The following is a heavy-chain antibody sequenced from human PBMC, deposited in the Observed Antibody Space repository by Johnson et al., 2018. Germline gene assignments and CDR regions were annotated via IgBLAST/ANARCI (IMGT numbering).Heavy chain of an antibody. V-gene: IGHV3-21*01. J-gene: IGHJ6*03. D-gene: IGHD3-16*01. CDR1: GFTFSSYS. Sequence: EVQLVESGGGLVKPGGSLRLSCAASGFTFSSYSMNWVRQVPGKGLEWVSSISSSSIHRYYADSVKGRFTTSGDNAKNSLYLQMNSLRVEDRAVYSCARWGHGSQDYYYYRDVWGKGTTVTVAS. CDR2: ISSSSIHR. CDR3: ARWGHGSQDYYYYRDV.